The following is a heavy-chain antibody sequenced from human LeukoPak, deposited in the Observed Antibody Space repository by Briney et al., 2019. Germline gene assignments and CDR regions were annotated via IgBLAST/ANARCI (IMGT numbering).Heavy chain of an antibody. V-gene: IGHV3-66*01. J-gene: IGHJ4*02. CDR3: ARSELSSHFDY. CDR2: IYSGGGT. CDR1: GFTFSSYA. Sequence: GGSLRLPCAASGFTFSSYAMHWVRPAPGKGLEWVSVIYSGGGTYYADSVKGRFTISRDNAKNSLYLQVNSLRAEDTAVYYCARSELSSHFDYWGQGTLVTVSS. D-gene: IGHD3-16*02.